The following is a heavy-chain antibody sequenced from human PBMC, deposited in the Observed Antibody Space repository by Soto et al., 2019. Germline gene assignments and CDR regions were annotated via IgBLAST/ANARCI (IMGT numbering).Heavy chain of an antibody. V-gene: IGHV4-34*01. CDR2: INHSGST. CDR1: GGSFRGYC. CDR3: AIEGRRYFDRGWVDP. J-gene: IGHJ5*02. D-gene: IGHD3-9*01. Sequence: QVQLPQWGAGLLKPSETLSLTCAVYGGSFRGYCLSWIRQPTGKVLELIGEINHSGSTNYNPSLMCRVTISVDTSKNQFSVKRSAVTAADTAGYYWAIEGRRYFDRGWVDPWGQGTLVTVSS.